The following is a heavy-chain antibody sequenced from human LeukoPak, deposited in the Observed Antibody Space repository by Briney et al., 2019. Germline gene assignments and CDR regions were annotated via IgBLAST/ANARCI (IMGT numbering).Heavy chain of an antibody. V-gene: IGHV3-53*01. J-gene: IGHJ4*02. Sequence: PGGSLRLSCAASGFTVRSNYMSWVRQAPGKGLEWVSVIYSGGSTYYADSVKGRFTVSRDSSKNMLYLQMNSLRAEDTAVYYCARDYSGYGVYWGQGTLVIVSS. CDR1: GFTVRSNY. D-gene: IGHD5-12*01. CDR3: ARDYSGYGVY. CDR2: IYSGGST.